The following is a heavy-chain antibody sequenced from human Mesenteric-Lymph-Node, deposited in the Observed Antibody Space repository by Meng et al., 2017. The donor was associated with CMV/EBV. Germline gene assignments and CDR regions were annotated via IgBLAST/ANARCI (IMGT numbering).Heavy chain of an antibody. CDR3: ARRLIAVAGTHWFDP. V-gene: IGHV4-39*01. CDR2: IYYSGST. Sequence: SGGSISSSSYYWGWIRQPPGKGLEWIGSIYYSGSTYYNPSLKGRVTISVDTSKNQFSLKLSSVTAADTAVYYCARRLIAVAGTHWFDPWGQGTLVTVSS. CDR1: GGSISSSSYY. J-gene: IGHJ5*02. D-gene: IGHD6-19*01.